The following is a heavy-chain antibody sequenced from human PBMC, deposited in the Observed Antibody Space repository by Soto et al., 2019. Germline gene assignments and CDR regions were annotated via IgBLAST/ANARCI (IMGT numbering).Heavy chain of an antibody. CDR1: GFTFSSYW. J-gene: IGHJ4*02. CDR3: ATSAAAPGNY. Sequence: EVHLVASGGGLVQPGGSLRLSCASSGFTFSSYWMSWVRQAPGKGLEWVANIKQDGSDKYYVNSVKGRFTISRDNAKNSLYLQMNSLRAEDTAVYYCATSAAAPGNYWGQGTLVTVSS. D-gene: IGHD6-13*01. V-gene: IGHV3-7*01. CDR2: IKQDGSDK.